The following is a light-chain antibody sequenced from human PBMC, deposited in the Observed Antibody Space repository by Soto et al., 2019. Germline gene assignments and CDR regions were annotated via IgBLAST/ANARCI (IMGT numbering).Light chain of an antibody. CDR1: QSVSSSY. V-gene: IGKV3-20*01. J-gene: IGKJ4*01. CDR2: GAS. CDR3: QQYGSSPLT. Sequence: EVVLTQSPGTLSLSPGERATLSCRASQSVSSSYLAWYRPKPGQAPRLLIYGASSRATGIPDRFTGSGSGTDFPLTICRLEPEDLSLYYCQQYGSSPLTFRGGTKVEIK.